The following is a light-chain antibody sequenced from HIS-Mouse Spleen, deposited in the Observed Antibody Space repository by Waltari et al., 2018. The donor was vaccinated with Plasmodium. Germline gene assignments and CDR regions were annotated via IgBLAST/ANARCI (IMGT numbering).Light chain of an antibody. J-gene: IGLJ3*02. CDR1: ALPKKY. Sequence: SYELTQPPSVSVSPGQTARITRPGPALPKKYAYWYQQKSGQAPVLVIYEDSKRPSGIPERFSGSSSGTMATLTISGAQVEDEADYYCYSTDSSGNHRVFGGGTKLTVL. CDR3: YSTDSSGNHRV. CDR2: EDS. V-gene: IGLV3-10*01.